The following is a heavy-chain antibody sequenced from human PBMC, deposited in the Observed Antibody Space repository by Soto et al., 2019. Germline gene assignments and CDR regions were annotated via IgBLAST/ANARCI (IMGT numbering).Heavy chain of an antibody. CDR1: GYTFTRYG. D-gene: IGHD6-19*01. CDR3: ARDLFHFRSADSAYISGWYDCFDP. CDR2: ISAYNGDT. Sequence: QVQLVQSGAEVKKPGASVKVSCKASGYTFTRYGISWVRQAPGQGLEWMGWISAYNGDTNYAQKLQGRVTMTTDTSTRTGSMELRSLRSDDTAVYYCARDLFHFRSADSAYISGWYDCFDPGRKGTLVTVSS. V-gene: IGHV1-18*01. J-gene: IGHJ5*02.